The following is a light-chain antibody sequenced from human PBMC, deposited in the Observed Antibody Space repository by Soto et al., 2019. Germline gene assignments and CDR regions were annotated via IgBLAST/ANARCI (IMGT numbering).Light chain of an antibody. V-gene: IGLV2-8*01. Sequence: QSALTQPPSASGSPGQSVTISCTGTSSDVGAYKYVSWYQQYPGKAPKLMIYEVSKRPSGVPDRFSGSKSGNTASLTVSGLQAEYEADYYCTSYVGSDIWVFGVGTKLTVL. CDR1: SSDVGAYKY. CDR2: EVS. CDR3: TSYVGSDIWV. J-gene: IGLJ3*02.